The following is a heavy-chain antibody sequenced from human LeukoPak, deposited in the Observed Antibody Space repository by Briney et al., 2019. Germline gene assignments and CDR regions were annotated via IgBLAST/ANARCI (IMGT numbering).Heavy chain of an antibody. V-gene: IGHV3-7*05. J-gene: IGHJ4*02. CDR2: IKQYGSEK. CDR3: ARAAEISALDH. Sequence: GGSLRLSCAASGCRFSSYWMTWVRQAPGKGLEWVATIKQYGSEKYYVDSVKGRFTISRDDAKKSLFLQMDSLRPGDTAVYYCARAAEISALDHWGRGTLVTVSS. CDR1: GCRFSSYW. D-gene: IGHD6-13*01.